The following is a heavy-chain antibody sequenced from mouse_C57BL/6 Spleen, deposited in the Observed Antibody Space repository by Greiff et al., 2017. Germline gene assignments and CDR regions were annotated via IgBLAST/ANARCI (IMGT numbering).Heavy chain of an antibody. D-gene: IGHD2-4*01. J-gene: IGHJ3*01. Sequence: EVQLQQSGPELVKPGASVKISCKASGYTFTDYYMNWVKQSHGKSLEWIGDINPNNGGTSYNQKFKGKATLTVDKSSSTAYMELRSLTSEDSAVYYCAEGLRRLAWFAYWGQGTLVTVSA. CDR3: AEGLRRLAWFAY. V-gene: IGHV1-26*01. CDR1: GYTFTDYY. CDR2: INPNNGGT.